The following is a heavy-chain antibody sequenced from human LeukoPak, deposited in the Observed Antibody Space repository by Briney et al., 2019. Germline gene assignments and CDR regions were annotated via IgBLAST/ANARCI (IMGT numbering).Heavy chain of an antibody. D-gene: IGHD2-8*01. CDR1: GFAFNTYS. V-gene: IGHV3-48*01. CDR3: ARVQAGKWDFDY. Sequence: GGSLRLSCAASGFAFNTYSMNWVRQAPGKGLEWVSYIRSDSSIIYYADSVKSRFTMSRDNGKNSLYLQMNSLRVEDTAVYFCARVQAGKWDFDYWGQGTLVTVSS. J-gene: IGHJ4*02. CDR2: IRSDSSII.